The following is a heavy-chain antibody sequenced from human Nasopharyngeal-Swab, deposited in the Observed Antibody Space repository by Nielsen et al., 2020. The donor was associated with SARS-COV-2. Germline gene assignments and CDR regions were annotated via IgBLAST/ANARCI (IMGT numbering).Heavy chain of an antibody. CDR1: GYTFTNYA. J-gene: IGHJ4*02. CDR3: AREGDASVPGTLFDY. Sequence: ASVKVSCKASGYTFTNYALNWVRQAPGQGLEWMGWINTNTGNPTYAQGFAGWFVFTLDTSVNTAYLQISSLKSEDTAVYHCAREGDASVPGTLFDYWGQGTQVTVSS. D-gene: IGHD6-19*01. CDR2: INTNTGNP. V-gene: IGHV7-4-1*02.